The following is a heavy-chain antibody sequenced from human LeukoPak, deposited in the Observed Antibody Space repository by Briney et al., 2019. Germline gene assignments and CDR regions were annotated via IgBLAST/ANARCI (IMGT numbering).Heavy chain of an antibody. D-gene: IGHD3-22*01. CDR3: AKVINSGFYYYFDY. CDR1: GFTFSSYA. V-gene: IGHV3-23*01. J-gene: IGHJ4*02. Sequence: GGSLRLSCAASGFTFSSYAMTWVRQAPGKGLEWVSGISDSGGSTYYADSVRGRFTISRDNSKNLLYMQMNSLRAEDTAVYYCAKVINSGFYYYFDYWGQGTLVTVSS. CDR2: ISDSGGST.